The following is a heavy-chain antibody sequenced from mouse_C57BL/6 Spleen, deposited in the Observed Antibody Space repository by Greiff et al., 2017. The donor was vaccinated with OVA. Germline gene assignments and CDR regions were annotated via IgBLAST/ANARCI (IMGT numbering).Heavy chain of an antibody. D-gene: IGHD1-1*01. CDR2: IDPSDSYT. CDR1: GYTFTSYW. J-gene: IGHJ1*03. Sequence: QVQLQQSGAELVRPGTSVKLSCKASGYTFTSYWMHWVKQRPGQGLEWIGVIDPSDSYTNYNQKFKGKATLTVDTSSSTAYMQLSSLTSEDSAVYYCARWRYYYGSSGYFDVWGTGTTVTVSS. V-gene: IGHV1-59*01. CDR3: ARWRYYYGSSGYFDV.